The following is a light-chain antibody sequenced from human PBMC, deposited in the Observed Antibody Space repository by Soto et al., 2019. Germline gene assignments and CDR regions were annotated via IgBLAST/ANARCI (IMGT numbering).Light chain of an antibody. CDR1: QSVSSRY. Sequence: ELVLTQSPGTMSLSPGARATLSCRSSQSVSSRYLAWSQRKPGQAPRLLIYGASSRATGIPDRVSGSGSGTDFTLTISSLEPEEFALYYCKKRSNWPITFCKGTRLEIK. CDR3: KKRSNWPIT. CDR2: GAS. J-gene: IGKJ5*01. V-gene: IGKV3D-20*02.